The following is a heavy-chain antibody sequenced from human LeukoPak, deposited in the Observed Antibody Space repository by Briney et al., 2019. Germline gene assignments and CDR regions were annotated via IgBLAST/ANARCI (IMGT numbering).Heavy chain of an antibody. CDR3: AKRLSYSSGWYYFDY. Sequence: GGSLRLSCTASGFTFGDYAMSWVRQAPGKGLEWVSAISGSGGSTYYADSVKGRFTIPRDNSKNTLYLQMNSLRAEDTAVYYCAKRLSYSSGWYYFDYWGQGTLVTVSS. D-gene: IGHD6-19*01. CDR2: ISGSGGST. J-gene: IGHJ4*02. V-gene: IGHV3-23*01. CDR1: GFTFGDYA.